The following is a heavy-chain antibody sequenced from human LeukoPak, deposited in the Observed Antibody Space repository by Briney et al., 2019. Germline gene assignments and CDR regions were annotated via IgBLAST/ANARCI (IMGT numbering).Heavy chain of an antibody. J-gene: IGHJ4*02. CDR3: ARDGSWSGYYLSFDY. V-gene: IGHV7-4-1*02. Sequence: ASVKVSCKASGYTFTSYAMNWVRRAPGQGLEWMGWINTNTGNPTYAQGFTGRFVFSLDTSVSTAYLQISSLKAEDTAVYYCARDGSWSGYYLSFDYWGQGTLVTVSS. D-gene: IGHD3-3*01. CDR2: INTNTGNP. CDR1: GYTFTSYA.